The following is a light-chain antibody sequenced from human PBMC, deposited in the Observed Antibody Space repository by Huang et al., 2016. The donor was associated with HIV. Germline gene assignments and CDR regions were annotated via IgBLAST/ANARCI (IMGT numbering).Light chain of an antibody. CDR2: DAS. CDR1: QNIATY. CDR3: QQRSKWPLT. J-gene: IGKJ4*01. Sequence: IVLTQSPVTLSLSPGNRATLSCRASQNIATYLAWYQQKPGQAPRLLIYDASNRATGIPARFSGSGSGTDFTLTISSLDPEDFVVYYCQQRSKWPLTFGGGTKVEIK. V-gene: IGKV3-11*01.